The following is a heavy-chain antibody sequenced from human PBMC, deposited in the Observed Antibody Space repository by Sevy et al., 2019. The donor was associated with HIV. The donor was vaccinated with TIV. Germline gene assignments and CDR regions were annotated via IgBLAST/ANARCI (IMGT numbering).Heavy chain of an antibody. CDR3: ARDQSGWYLDYFDY. CDR1: AFTFSSYG. J-gene: IGHJ4*02. V-gene: IGHV3-30*03. D-gene: IGHD6-19*01. CDR2: ISYDGSNK. Sequence: GGSLRLSCAASAFTFSSYGMHWVRQAPGKGLEWVAVISYDGSNKYYADSVKGRFTISRDNSKNTLYLQMNSLRVEDTAVYYCARDQSGWYLDYFDYWGQGTLVTVSS.